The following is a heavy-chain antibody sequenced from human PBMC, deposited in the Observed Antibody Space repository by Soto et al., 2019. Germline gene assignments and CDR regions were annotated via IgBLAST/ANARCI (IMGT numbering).Heavy chain of an antibody. D-gene: IGHD4-4*01. V-gene: IGHV3-23*01. J-gene: IGHJ4*02. CDR2: VSGSGTNT. CDR3: AKMTTTTTLINYFDY. Sequence: EVQLLESGGGLIQPGGSLRLSCAASGFTFRSYAMSWVRQAPGKGLEWVSVVSGSGTNTFYADSEKGRFTITTDNSKKTLDLKMNSLTAEDTAVYYCAKMTTTTTLINYFDYWVQGALVTVSS. CDR1: GFTFRSYA.